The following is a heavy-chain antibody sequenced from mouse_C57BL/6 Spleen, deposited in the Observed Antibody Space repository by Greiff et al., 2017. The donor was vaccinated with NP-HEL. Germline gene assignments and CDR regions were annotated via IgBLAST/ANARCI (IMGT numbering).Heavy chain of an antibody. CDR1: GYTFTSYW. J-gene: IGHJ3*01. CDR2: IDPSDSYT. Sequence: QVQLQQPGAELVKPGASVKLSCKASGYTFTSYWMQWVKQRPGQGLEWIGEIDPSDSYTNYNQKFKGKATLTVDTSSSTAYMQLSSLTSEGSAVYYCARGYDYDVPFAYWGQGTLVTVSA. V-gene: IGHV1-50*01. CDR3: ARGYDYDVPFAY. D-gene: IGHD2-4*01.